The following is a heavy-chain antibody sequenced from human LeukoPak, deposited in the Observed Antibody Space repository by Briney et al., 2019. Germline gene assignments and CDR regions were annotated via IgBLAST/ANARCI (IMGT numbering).Heavy chain of an antibody. Sequence: GASVKVSCKASGYTFTSYYMHWVRQAPGQGLEWMGGIIPIFGTANYAQKFQGRVTITADESTSTAYMELSSLRSEDTAVYYCARDLPSGGSGWFDYWGQGTLVTVSS. J-gene: IGHJ4*02. CDR2: IIPIFGTA. CDR3: ARDLPSGGSGWFDY. V-gene: IGHV1-69*13. CDR1: GYTFTSYY. D-gene: IGHD2-15*01.